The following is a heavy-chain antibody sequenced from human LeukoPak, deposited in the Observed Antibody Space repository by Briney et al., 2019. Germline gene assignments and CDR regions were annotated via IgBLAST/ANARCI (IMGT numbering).Heavy chain of an antibody. CDR3: ARDGGGGSGSYARYSEY. CDR1: GDSISSSSYY. Sequence: SETLSLTCTVSGDSISSSSYYWAWIRQPPGKGLEWIGYIYNTGSAYYNPSLKSRVIISVDTSKNQFSLKMTSMTAADTAVYYCARDGGGGSGSYARYSEYWGQGTLVTVSS. V-gene: IGHV4-31*03. D-gene: IGHD3-10*01. CDR2: IYNTGSA. J-gene: IGHJ4*02.